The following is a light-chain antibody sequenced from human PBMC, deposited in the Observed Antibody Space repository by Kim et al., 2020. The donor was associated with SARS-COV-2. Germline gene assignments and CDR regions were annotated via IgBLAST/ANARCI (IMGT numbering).Light chain of an antibody. V-gene: IGKV1-39*01. CDR2: AAS. J-gene: IGKJ3*01. CDR1: QSINNY. Sequence: DIQMTQSPSSLSASVGDRVTITCRASQSINNYLDWYHQKPGKAPKVLIYAASILQNGVPSRFSGSGSGTDFTLTINSLQPEDIGTYYCQQSNITPWVFGPGTKVDIK. CDR3: QQSNITPWV.